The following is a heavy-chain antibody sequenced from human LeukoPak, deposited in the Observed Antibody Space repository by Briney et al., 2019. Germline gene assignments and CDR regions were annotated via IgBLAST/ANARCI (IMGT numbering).Heavy chain of an antibody. CDR3: ARDRTAVTAFDY. Sequence: GGSLRLSCAASGFTFSSYTMNWVRQAPGKGLEWVSSISSSSTYIYYADSVKARFTISRDNAKNSLYLQMNSLRAEDTAVYYCARDRTAVTAFDYWGQGTLVTVLS. V-gene: IGHV3-21*01. J-gene: IGHJ4*02. CDR1: GFTFSSYT. CDR2: ISSSSTYI. D-gene: IGHD4-17*01.